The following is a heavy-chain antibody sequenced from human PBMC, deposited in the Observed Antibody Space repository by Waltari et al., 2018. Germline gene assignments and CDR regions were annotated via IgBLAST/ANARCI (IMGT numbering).Heavy chain of an antibody. V-gene: IGHV3-23*01. J-gene: IGHJ4*02. CDR2: ISGKGGGT. CDR1: GFTFRGYA. D-gene: IGHD3-22*01. CDR3: TKRDYYDEKSFFPLFEY. Sequence: EVQLLESGGDLVQPGGSLRLSCVASGFTFRGYAMAWVRQAPGKWLEWVSGISGKGGGTYYADSVKGRFTISRHNAKNTVYLQMNSLRVEDTAIYFCTKRDYYDEKSFFPLFEYWGQGALVTVSS.